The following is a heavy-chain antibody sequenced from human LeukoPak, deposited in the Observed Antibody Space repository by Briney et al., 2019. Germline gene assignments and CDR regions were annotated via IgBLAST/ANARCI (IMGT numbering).Heavy chain of an antibody. CDR2: IYYSGST. D-gene: IGHD2-2*02. V-gene: IGHV4-59*01. J-gene: IGHJ4*02. Sequence: SETLSLTCTVSGGSISSYYWSWIRQPPGKGLEWIGYIYYSGSTNYNPSLKSRVTISVDTSKNQFSLKLSSVTAADTAVYYCARGIPTAIANFDYWGQGTLVTVSS. CDR1: GGSISSYY. CDR3: ARGIPTAIANFDY.